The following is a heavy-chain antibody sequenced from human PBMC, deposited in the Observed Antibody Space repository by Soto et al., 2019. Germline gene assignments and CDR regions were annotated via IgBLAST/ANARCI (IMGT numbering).Heavy chain of an antibody. CDR3: ARDEHDFCSGYQINWFDP. D-gene: IGHD3-3*01. J-gene: IGHJ5*02. CDR2: IIPLLGIA. Sequence: QVQLVQSGAEVKKPGSSVKVSCKASGGTFSSYTISWVRQAPGQGLEWMGRIIPLLGIANYAQKFQGRVTVTADKPTSTAYMELSSLRSEDTAVYYCARDEHDFCSGYQINWFDPWGQGTLVTVSS. V-gene: IGHV1-69*08. CDR1: GGTFSSYT.